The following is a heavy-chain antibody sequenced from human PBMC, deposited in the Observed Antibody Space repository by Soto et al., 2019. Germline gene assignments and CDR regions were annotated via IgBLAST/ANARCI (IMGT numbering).Heavy chain of an antibody. Sequence: QGQLQESGPGLVKPSETLSLTCTVSGASMSNYFWEWIRQSPGKGLEWIAYIYYSGTTYYNPSLKSRVTMSVDTSKNQFFLKLSSVTAADAAVYYSGAYDSSGYIWGQGTLVTVSS. D-gene: IGHD3-22*01. CDR2: IYYSGTT. J-gene: IGHJ4*02. CDR3: GAYDSSGYI. CDR1: GASMSNYF. V-gene: IGHV4-59*08.